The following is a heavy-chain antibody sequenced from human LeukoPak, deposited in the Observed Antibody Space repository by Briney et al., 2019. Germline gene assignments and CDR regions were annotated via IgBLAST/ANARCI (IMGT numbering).Heavy chain of an antibody. CDR1: GFTFSSYS. CDR2: ISSGSSTI. Sequence: GGSLRLSCAASGFTFSSYSMNWVRQAPGKGLEWVSYISSGSSTIYYADSVKGRFTISRDNAKNSLYLQMNSLRAEDTAVYYCARDMDFDYWGQGTLVTVSS. J-gene: IGHJ4*02. V-gene: IGHV3-48*01. CDR3: ARDMDFDY. D-gene: IGHD3-10*01.